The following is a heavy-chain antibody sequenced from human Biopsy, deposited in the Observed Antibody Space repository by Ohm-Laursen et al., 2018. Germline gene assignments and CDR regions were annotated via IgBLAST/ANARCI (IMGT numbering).Heavy chain of an antibody. Sequence: GTLSLTCTVSGDSINNYYWSWIRQPAGKGLEWIGRIYTSGSPNYNPSLKSRVTMSVDTSKNQFSLILSSMTAADPAVYYCAREPRIAAVAYFDPWGQGTLVTVSS. J-gene: IGHJ5*02. D-gene: IGHD6-13*01. CDR1: GDSINNYY. CDR3: AREPRIAAVAYFDP. V-gene: IGHV4-4*07. CDR2: IYTSGSP.